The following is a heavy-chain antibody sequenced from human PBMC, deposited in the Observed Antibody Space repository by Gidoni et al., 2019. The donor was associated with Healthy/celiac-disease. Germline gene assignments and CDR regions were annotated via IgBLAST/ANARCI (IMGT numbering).Heavy chain of an antibody. V-gene: IGHV4-39*07. J-gene: IGHJ4*02. CDR3: ARASRDSSGWQ. Sequence: QLQLQESGPGLVKPSETLSLTCTVSGCSISSSSYYWGWIRQPPGKGLEWIGSIYYSGSTYYNPSLKSRVTISVDTSKNQFSLKLSSVTAADTAVYYCARASRDSSGWQWGQGTLVTVSS. CDR1: GCSISSSSYY. CDR2: IYYSGST. D-gene: IGHD6-19*01.